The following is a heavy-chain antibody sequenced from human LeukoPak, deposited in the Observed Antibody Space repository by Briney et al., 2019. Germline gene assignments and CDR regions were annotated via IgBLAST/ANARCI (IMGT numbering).Heavy chain of an antibody. V-gene: IGHV3-74*01. CDR3: ARGPNSNWSGLDF. J-gene: IGHJ4*02. D-gene: IGHD6-6*01. CDR2: ISPTGSTT. Sequence: GGSLRLSCTASGFSFSGHWMHWARQLPGKGLVWVSRISPTGSTTSYAYSVKGRFTVSRDNAKNTLYLQVNNLRAEETAVYYCARGPNSNWSGLDFWGQGTLLTVSS. CDR1: GFSFSGHW.